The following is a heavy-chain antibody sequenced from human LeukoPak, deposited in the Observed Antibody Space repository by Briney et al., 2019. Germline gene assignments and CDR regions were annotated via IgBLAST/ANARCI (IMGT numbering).Heavy chain of an antibody. V-gene: IGHV1-2*02. CDR2: INPNSGGT. Sequence: GASVKVSFKASGYTFTGYFMHWVRQAPGQGLEWMGWINPNSGGTNYAQKFQGRVTMTRDTSISTAYMELSRLRSDDTAAFYCARNLIAVNWFDPWGQGTLVTVSS. J-gene: IGHJ5*02. D-gene: IGHD6-19*01. CDR1: GYTFTGYF. CDR3: ARNLIAVNWFDP.